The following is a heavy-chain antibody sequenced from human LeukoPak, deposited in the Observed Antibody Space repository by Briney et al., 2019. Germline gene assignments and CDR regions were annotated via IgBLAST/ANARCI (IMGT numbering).Heavy chain of an antibody. V-gene: IGHV3-11*01. D-gene: IGHD3-22*01. CDR1: GFTFSDYY. J-gene: IGHJ4*02. CDR2: ISSSGSTI. Sequence: GGSLRLSCAASGFTFSDYYMSWIRQAPGKGLEWVSYISSSGSTIYYADSVKGRFTISRDNAKNSLYLQMNSLRAEDTAVYYCGSDRASGYYFDYWGQGTLVTVSS. CDR3: GSDRASGYYFDY.